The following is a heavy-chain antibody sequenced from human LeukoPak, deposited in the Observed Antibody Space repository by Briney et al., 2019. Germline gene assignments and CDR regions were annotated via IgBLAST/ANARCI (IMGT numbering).Heavy chain of an antibody. CDR2: ISSSSSYI. V-gene: IGHV3-21*01. D-gene: IGHD5-12*01. J-gene: IGHJ6*02. CDR3: ARDLGGYDLGFYYGMDV. CDR1: GFTFSSYS. Sequence: GGSLRLSCAASGFTFSSYSMNWVRQAPGKGLEWVSSISSSSSYIYYADSVKGRFTISRDNAKNSLYLQMNSLRAEDTAVYYCARDLGGYDLGFYYGMDVWGQGTTVTVSS.